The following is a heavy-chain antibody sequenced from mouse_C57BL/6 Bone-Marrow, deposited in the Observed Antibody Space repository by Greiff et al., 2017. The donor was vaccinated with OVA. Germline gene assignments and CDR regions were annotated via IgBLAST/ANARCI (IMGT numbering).Heavy chain of an antibody. J-gene: IGHJ1*03. CDR1: GFSLTSYG. CDR2: IWSGGST. V-gene: IGHV2-2*01. Sequence: VQLQQSGPGLVQPSQSLSITCTVSGFSLTSYGVHWVRQSPGKGLEWLGVIWSGGSTDYNAAFISRLSISKDNFKSQVFFKMNSLQADDTAIYYCARYSNHWYFDVWGTGTTVTVSS. D-gene: IGHD2-5*01. CDR3: ARYSNHWYFDV.